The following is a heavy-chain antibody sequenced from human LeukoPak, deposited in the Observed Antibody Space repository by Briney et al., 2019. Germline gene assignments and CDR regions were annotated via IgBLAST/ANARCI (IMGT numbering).Heavy chain of an antibody. J-gene: IGHJ6*02. V-gene: IGHV1-2*02. CDR1: GYTFTGYY. CDR2: INPNTGVT. CDR3: ARDRTTVTTGYYGMDV. Sequence: ASVKVSCTASGYTFTGYYMHWVRQAPGQGLEWMGWINPNTGVTNYAQKFQGRVTLTRDTSIITAYVELTRLRSDDTAVYYCARDRTTVTTGYYGMDVWGQGTTVTVSS. D-gene: IGHD4-17*01.